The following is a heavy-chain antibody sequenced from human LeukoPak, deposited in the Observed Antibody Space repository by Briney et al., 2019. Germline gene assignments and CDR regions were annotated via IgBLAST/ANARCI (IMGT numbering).Heavy chain of an antibody. CDR3: VRDRAYYYGSGTY. V-gene: IGHV3-11*04. CDR2: ISGSDNTI. J-gene: IGHJ4*02. Sequence: PGGSLRLSCAASGFTISDYYMSWIRQAPGKGLEWISYISGSDNTIYYADSVKGRFTISRDNAKNLLYLQMNSLRAEDAAVYYCVRDRAYYYGSGTYWGQGTLVTVSS. CDR1: GFTISDYY. D-gene: IGHD3-10*01.